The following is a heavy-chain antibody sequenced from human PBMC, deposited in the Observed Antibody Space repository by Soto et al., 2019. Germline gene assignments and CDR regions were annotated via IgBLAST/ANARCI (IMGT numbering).Heavy chain of an antibody. J-gene: IGHJ5*02. CDR3: ARDTLGAARIYNWFDP. CDR1: GYSISSGYY. V-gene: IGHV4-38-2*02. D-gene: IGHD6-6*01. CDR2: IYHSGST. Sequence: KASETLSLTCAVSGYSISSGYYWGWIRQPPGKGLEWIGSIYHSGSTYYNPSLKSRVTISVDTSKNQFSLKLSSVTAADTAVYYCARDTLGAARIYNWFDPWGQGTLVTVSS.